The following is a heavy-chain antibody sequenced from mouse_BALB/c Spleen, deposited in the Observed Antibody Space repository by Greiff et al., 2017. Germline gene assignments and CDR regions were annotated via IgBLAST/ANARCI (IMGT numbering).Heavy chain of an antibody. V-gene: IGHV1-54*01. CDR1: GYAFTNYL. Sequence: VQLQQSGAELVRPGTSVKVSCKASGYAFTNYLIEWVKQRPGQGLEWIGVINPGSGGTNYNEKFKGKATLTADKSSSTAYMQLSSLTSDDSAVYFCARGGLGRGYAMDYWGQGTSVTVSS. CDR3: ARGGLGRGYAMDY. CDR2: INPGSGGT. J-gene: IGHJ4*01. D-gene: IGHD2-4*01.